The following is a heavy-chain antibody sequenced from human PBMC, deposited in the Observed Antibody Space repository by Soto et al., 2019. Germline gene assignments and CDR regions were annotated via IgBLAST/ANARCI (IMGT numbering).Heavy chain of an antibody. Sequence: VASVKVSCKASGYTFTSYGISWVRQAPGQGLEWMGWISAYNGNTNYAQKLQGRVTMTTDTSTSTAYMELRSLRSEDTAVYYCASPARNYDFWSGYSFDIWGQGTMVTVSS. CDR2: ISAYNGNT. V-gene: IGHV1-18*01. CDR3: ASPARNYDFWSGYSFDI. CDR1: GYTFTSYG. J-gene: IGHJ3*02. D-gene: IGHD3-3*01.